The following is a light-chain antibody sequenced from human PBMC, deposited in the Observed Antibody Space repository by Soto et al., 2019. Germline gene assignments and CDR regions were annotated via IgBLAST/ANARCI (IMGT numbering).Light chain of an antibody. Sequence: DIQMTQSPSSLSASVGDRVAITCRASQSISTHLNWYQQTPGKAPKLLIYEESTLHSGVPSRFSGRKSGTQFTLTIDSLQPEDFATYYCQQYDNVLLFTFGPGTEVDIK. V-gene: IGKV1-39*01. CDR3: QQYDNVLLFT. CDR1: QSISTH. CDR2: EES. J-gene: IGKJ3*01.